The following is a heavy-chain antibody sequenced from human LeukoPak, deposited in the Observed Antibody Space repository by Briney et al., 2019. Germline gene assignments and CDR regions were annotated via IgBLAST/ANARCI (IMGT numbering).Heavy chain of an antibody. V-gene: IGHV1-18*01. CDR3: ARVSSTTSFFDY. CDR1: GYTFTTYD. Sequence: ASVKVSCKASGYTFTTYDISWVRQAPGQGLEWMGWIDSYYGHTNYAQNLQGRVTMTTNTSTSTAYMELRSLRSDDTAVYYCARVSSTTSFFDYWGQGTLVTVSS. CDR2: IDSYYGHT. D-gene: IGHD1-1*01. J-gene: IGHJ4*02.